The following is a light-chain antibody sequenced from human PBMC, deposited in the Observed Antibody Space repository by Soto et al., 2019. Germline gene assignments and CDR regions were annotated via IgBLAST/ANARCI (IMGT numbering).Light chain of an antibody. J-gene: IGKJ2*01. CDR2: GAS. CDR3: QQYNNWPPHT. CDR1: QSVSSN. Sequence: EIVMTQSPATLSVSPGERATLACRASQSVSSNLAWHQQKPGQAPRLLIYGASTRAAGIPAMFSGSGSGTEFTRNISRLQSEDFAVYYCQQYNNWPPHTFGQGTKLEIK. V-gene: IGKV3-15*01.